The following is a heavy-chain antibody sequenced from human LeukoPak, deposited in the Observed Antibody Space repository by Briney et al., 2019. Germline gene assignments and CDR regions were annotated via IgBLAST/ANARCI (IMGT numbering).Heavy chain of an antibody. CDR2: ISAYNGNT. CDR3: ARESPEYCSGGSCQAFDP. D-gene: IGHD2-15*01. Sequence: ASVKVSCKASGYTFSTYDINWVRQTSGQGLEWMGWISAYNGNTNYAQKLQGRVTMTTDTSTSTAYMELRSLRSDDTAVYYCARESPEYCSGGSCQAFDPWGQGTLVTVSS. J-gene: IGHJ5*02. CDR1: GYTFSTYD. V-gene: IGHV1-18*01.